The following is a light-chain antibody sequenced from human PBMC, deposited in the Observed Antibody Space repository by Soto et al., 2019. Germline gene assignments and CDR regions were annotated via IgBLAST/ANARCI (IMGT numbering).Light chain of an antibody. Sequence: EIVLPQSPGTLSLSPGERATLSCRASQSVSNNYLAWYQQKPGQAPRLLIYGASNRATGIPDRFSGSGSGTDFTLNISRLEPGDFAVYYCQQYGSSSWTFGQGTKVDI. V-gene: IGKV3-20*01. CDR2: GAS. J-gene: IGKJ1*01. CDR1: QSVSNNY. CDR3: QQYGSSSWT.